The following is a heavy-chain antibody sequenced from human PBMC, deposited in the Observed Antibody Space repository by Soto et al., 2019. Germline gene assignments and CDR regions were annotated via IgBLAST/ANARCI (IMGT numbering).Heavy chain of an antibody. J-gene: IGHJ4*02. CDR1: GGTFSSYA. V-gene: IGHV1-69*13. CDR2: IIPIFGTA. CDR3: AREYYYDSSGYYYFAY. D-gene: IGHD3-22*01. Sequence: GASVKVSCKASGGTFSSYAISWVRQAPGQGLEWMGGIIPIFGTANYAQKFQGRVTITADESTSTAYMELSSLRSEDTAVYYCAREYYYDSSGYYYFAYWGQGTLVTVSS.